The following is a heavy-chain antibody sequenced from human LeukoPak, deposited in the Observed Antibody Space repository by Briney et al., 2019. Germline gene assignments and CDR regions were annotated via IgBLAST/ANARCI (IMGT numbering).Heavy chain of an antibody. CDR2: INPSGGST. J-gene: IGHJ4*02. D-gene: IGHD6-13*01. CDR3: ARATSIAATRDY. Sequence: ASVKVSCKASGYTFSSYYMHWVRQAPGQGLEWMGIINPSGGSTSYAQKLQGRVTMTTDTSTSTAYMELRSLRSDDTAVYYCARATSIAATRDYWGQGTLVTVSS. CDR1: GYTFSSYY. V-gene: IGHV1-46*01.